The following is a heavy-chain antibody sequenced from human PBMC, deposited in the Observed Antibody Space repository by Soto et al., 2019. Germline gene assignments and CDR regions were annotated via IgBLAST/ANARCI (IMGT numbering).Heavy chain of an antibody. Sequence: AETLSLTCTVSGVSVSSGSHYWSWLRQSPGQGLVAIVYFDYLDTTGYNPALRGRAAISLDTSSNQFSLKLTPVTAADTAVYFCARDTIVVDTHSNWLYQGLDVWGQGSTVTVSS. V-gene: IGHV4-61*01. J-gene: IGHJ6*02. CDR3: ARDTIVVDTHSNWLYQGLDV. D-gene: IGHD1-26*01. CDR1: GVSVSSGSHY. CDR2: FDYLDTT.